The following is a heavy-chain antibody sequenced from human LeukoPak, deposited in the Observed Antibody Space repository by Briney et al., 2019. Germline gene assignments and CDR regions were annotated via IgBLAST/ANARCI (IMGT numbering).Heavy chain of an antibody. CDR2: IKQDGSEK. CDR1: GFIFNNYR. CDR3: VRGPHIAATSY. J-gene: IGHJ4*02. D-gene: IGHD6-25*01. Sequence: GGSLRLSCVASGFIFNNYRMTWVRQAPGKGLEWVANIKQDGSEKQYVDSVKGRFAISRDNAKKSLYLQINTLRAEDTAVYYCVRGPHIAATSYWGQGTLVTVSS. V-gene: IGHV3-7*03.